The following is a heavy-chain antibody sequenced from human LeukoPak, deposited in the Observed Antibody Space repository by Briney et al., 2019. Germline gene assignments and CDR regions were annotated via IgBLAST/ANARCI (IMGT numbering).Heavy chain of an antibody. Sequence: ASVKVSCKASGYTFTSYGISWERQAPGQGLEWMGWISAYNGNTNYAQKLQGRVTMTTDTSTSTAYMELRSLRSDDTAVYYCAREAYLGYCSSTSCYVDYWGQGTLVTVSS. V-gene: IGHV1-18*01. J-gene: IGHJ4*02. CDR3: AREAYLGYCSSTSCYVDY. D-gene: IGHD2-2*01. CDR1: GYTFTSYG. CDR2: ISAYNGNT.